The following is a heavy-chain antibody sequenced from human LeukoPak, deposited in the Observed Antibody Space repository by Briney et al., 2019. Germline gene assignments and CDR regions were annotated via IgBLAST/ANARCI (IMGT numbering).Heavy chain of an antibody. CDR3: AREGVGATRWFDP. CDR1: GGSISSYY. Sequence: PSETLSLTCTVSGGSISSYYWSWIRQPPGKGLEWIGEINHSGSTNYNPSLKSRVTISVDTSKNQFSLKLSSVTAADTAVYYCAREGVGATRWFDPWGQGTLVTVSS. D-gene: IGHD1-26*01. CDR2: INHSGST. V-gene: IGHV4-34*01. J-gene: IGHJ5*02.